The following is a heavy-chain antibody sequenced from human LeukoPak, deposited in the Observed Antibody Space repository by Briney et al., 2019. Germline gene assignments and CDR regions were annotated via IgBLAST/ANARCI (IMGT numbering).Heavy chain of an antibody. Sequence: PTGGSLRLSCAASGFNVSGSYMIWVRQAPERGLDWVSAISGSGGSTYYADSVKGRFTISRDNSKNTLYLQMNSLRAEDTAVYYCAASVVVAAKAWFDYWGQGTLVTVSS. V-gene: IGHV3-23*01. CDR3: AASVVVAAKAWFDY. CDR1: GFNVSGSY. CDR2: ISGSGGST. D-gene: IGHD2-15*01. J-gene: IGHJ4*02.